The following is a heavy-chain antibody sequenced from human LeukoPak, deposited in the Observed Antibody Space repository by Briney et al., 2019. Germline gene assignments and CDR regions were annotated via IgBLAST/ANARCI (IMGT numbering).Heavy chain of an antibody. CDR1: GFTFSSHW. CDR2: IKQDGSEK. CDR3: ARDHAYAFDI. D-gene: IGHD2-2*01. V-gene: IGHV3-7*01. J-gene: IGHJ3*02. Sequence: GGSLRLSCAASGFTFSSHWMSWVRQAPGKGLEWVANIKQDGSEKYYVDSVKGRFTISRDNAKNSLYLQMNSLRAEDTAVYYCARDHAYAFDIWGQGTLVTVSS.